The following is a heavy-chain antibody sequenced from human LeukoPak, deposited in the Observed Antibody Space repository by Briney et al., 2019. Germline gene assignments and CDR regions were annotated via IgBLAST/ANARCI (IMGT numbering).Heavy chain of an antibody. Sequence: GGSLRLSCAASGFTFSSYAMHWVRQAPGKGLEWVAFIRYDGSNKYYADSVKGRFTISRDNSKNTLYLQMNSLRAEDTAVYYCAKGYYDFWSGYSHYFDYWGQGTLVTVSS. D-gene: IGHD3-3*01. CDR1: GFTFSSYA. V-gene: IGHV3-30*02. CDR2: IRYDGSNK. J-gene: IGHJ4*02. CDR3: AKGYYDFWSGYSHYFDY.